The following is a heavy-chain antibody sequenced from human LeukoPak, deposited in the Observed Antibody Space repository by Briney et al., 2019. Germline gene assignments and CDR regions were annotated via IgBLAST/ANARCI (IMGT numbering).Heavy chain of an antibody. D-gene: IGHD1-26*01. Sequence: PGGSLRLSCAASGFIFDDYGMSWVRQAPGKGLEWVSYISSSGSTIYYADSVKGRFAISRDNAKNSLYLQMNSLGAEDTAVYYCARDKIVGATHFDYWGQGTLVTVSS. J-gene: IGHJ4*02. V-gene: IGHV3-48*04. CDR3: ARDKIVGATHFDY. CDR2: ISSSGSTI. CDR1: GFIFDDYG.